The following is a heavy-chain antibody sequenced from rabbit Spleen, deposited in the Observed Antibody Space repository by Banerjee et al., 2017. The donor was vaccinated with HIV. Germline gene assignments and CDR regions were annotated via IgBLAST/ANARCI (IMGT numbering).Heavy chain of an antibody. J-gene: IGHJ4*01. V-gene: IGHV1S45*01. Sequence: EQLEESGGGLVKPEGSLTLTCKASGVSLNDKDVMCWVRQAPGKGLEWIACINIVTGKSVYASWAKGRFTMSRTSSTTVTLQMTSLTAADTATYFCARGASYGNGRYFDLWGPGTLVTVS. D-gene: IGHD6-1*01. CDR2: INIVTGKS. CDR1: GVSLNDKDV. CDR3: ARGASYGNGRYFDL.